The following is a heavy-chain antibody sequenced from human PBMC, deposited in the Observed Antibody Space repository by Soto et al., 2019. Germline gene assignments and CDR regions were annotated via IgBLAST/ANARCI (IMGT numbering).Heavy chain of an antibody. J-gene: IGHJ6*03. V-gene: IGHV3-66*04. CDR3: ARHTFKGDCSSTSCYGNYYYMDV. CDR1: GFTVSSNY. Sequence: PGGSLRLSCAASGFTVSSNYMSWVRQAPGKGLEWVSVIYSGGSTYCADSVKGRFTISRDNSKNTLYLQMNSLRAEDTAVYYCARHTFKGDCSSTSCYGNYYYMDVWGKGTTVTVS. D-gene: IGHD2-2*01. CDR2: IYSGGST.